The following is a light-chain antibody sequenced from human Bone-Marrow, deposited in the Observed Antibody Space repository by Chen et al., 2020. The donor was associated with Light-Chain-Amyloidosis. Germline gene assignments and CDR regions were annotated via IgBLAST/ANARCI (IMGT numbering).Light chain of an antibody. Sequence: SYVLTQPSSVSVAPGQTATIAFGGNNIGSTIVHWYQQTPGQAPLLVDYDDSDRTSGNPERLSGSNSGNTATLTISRVEAGDEADYYCQVWDRSSDRPVFGGGTKLTVL. CDR2: DDS. CDR3: QVWDRSSDRPV. V-gene: IGLV3-21*02. J-gene: IGLJ3*02. CDR1: NIGSTI.